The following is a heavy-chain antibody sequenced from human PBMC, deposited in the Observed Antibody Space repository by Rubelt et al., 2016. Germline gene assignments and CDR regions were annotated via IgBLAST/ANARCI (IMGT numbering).Heavy chain of an antibody. CDR3: AHSFHYDDYYIHDWFDP. D-gene: IGHD4-17*01. CDR1: GFSLTATGVG. V-gene: IGHV2-5*02. J-gene: IGHJ5*02. Sequence: QITLKESGPTLVKPTQTLTLTCTFSGFSLTATGVGVGWIRQPPGKALEWLALIYWDDDKRYSPSLKTRLTITKDTSKNPVVLTMTNMDPVDTATYSCAHSFHYDDYYIHDWFDPWGQGTLVTVSS. CDR2: IYWDDDK.